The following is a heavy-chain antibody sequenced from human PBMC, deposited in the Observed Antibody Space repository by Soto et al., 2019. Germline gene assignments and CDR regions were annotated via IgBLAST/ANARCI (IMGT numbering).Heavy chain of an antibody. CDR1: GDSISNSRW. CDR3: AYSTGWYRHDV. D-gene: IGHD6-19*01. J-gene: IGHJ3*01. Sequence: QVQLQESGPGLVKPSGTLSLTCAVSGDSISNSRWWTWVRQPPGKGLEWIGDIFHSGGTNYNPSLKRRVFISVDKSQNQFSLKVSSVTAADTAVYYCAYSTGWYRHDVWGQGTLVTVSS. V-gene: IGHV4-4*02. CDR2: IFHSGGT.